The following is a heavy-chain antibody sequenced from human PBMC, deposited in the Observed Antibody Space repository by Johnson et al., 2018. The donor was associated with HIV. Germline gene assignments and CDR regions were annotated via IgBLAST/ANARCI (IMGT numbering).Heavy chain of an antibody. D-gene: IGHD1-1*01. J-gene: IGHJ3*02. V-gene: IGHV3-9*01. CDR2: ISWNSGSI. CDR1: GFSIDDYA. Sequence: EVQLVESGGGVVQPGRSLRLSCAASGFSIDDYAMHWVRQAPGKGLEWVSGISWNSGSIGYADSVKGRFTISRDNAKNSLYLQMNSLRAEDTALYYCAKDRGLERRERAFDIWGQGTMVTVSS. CDR3: AKDRGLERRERAFDI.